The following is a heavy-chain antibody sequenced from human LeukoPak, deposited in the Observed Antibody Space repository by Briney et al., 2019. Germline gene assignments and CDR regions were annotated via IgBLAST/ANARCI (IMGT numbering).Heavy chain of an antibody. D-gene: IGHD3-22*01. CDR3: ARDSYYDSSATYYYYGMDV. CDR2: IPYDGSNK. CDR1: GFTFSSYA. V-gene: IGHV3-30-3*01. Sequence: GGSLRLSCAASGFTFSSYAMHWVRQAPGKGLEWVAVIPYDGSNKYYADSVKGRFTISRDNSKNTLYLQMNSLRAEDTAVYYCARDSYYDSSATYYYYGMDVWGQGTTVTVSS. J-gene: IGHJ6*02.